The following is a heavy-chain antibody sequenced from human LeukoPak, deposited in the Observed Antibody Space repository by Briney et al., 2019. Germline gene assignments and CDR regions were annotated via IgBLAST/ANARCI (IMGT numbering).Heavy chain of an antibody. CDR3: ARARAPAIAAAEFDP. CDR1: GFTFSSYS. Sequence: PGGSLRLSCAASGFTFSSYSMNWVRQAPGKGLEWVSSISSSSSYIYYADSVKGRFTISRDNAKNSLYLQMNSLRAEDTAVYYCARARAPAIAAAEFDPWGQGTLVTVSS. J-gene: IGHJ5*02. CDR2: ISSSSSYI. V-gene: IGHV3-21*01. D-gene: IGHD6-13*01.